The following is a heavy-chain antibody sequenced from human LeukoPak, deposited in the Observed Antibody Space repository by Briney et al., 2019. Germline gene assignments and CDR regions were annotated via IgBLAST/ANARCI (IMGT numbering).Heavy chain of an antibody. Sequence: SETLSLTCTVSGGSISSYYWSWIRQHPGKGLEWIGYIYYSGSTNYNPSLKSRVTISVDTSKNQFSLKLSSVTAADTAVYYCAGSIAVAPHTIDYWGQGTLVTVSS. CDR3: AGSIAVAPHTIDY. V-gene: IGHV4-59*01. J-gene: IGHJ4*02. D-gene: IGHD6-19*01. CDR2: IYYSGST. CDR1: GGSISSYY.